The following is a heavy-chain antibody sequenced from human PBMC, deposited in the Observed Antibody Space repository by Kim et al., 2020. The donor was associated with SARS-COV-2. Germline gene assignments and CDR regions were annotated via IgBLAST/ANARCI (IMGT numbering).Heavy chain of an antibody. J-gene: IGHJ6*02. V-gene: IGHV3-30-3*01. CDR1: GFTFSSYA. CDR3: AREMVGVVIRFLYYYYGMDV. D-gene: IGHD3-3*01. Sequence: GGSLRLSCAASGFTFSSYAMHWVRQAPGKGLEWVAVISYDGSNKYYADSVKGRFTISRDNSKNTLYLQMNSLRAEDTAVYYCAREMVGVVIRFLYYYYGMDVWGQGTTVTVSS. CDR2: ISYDGSNK.